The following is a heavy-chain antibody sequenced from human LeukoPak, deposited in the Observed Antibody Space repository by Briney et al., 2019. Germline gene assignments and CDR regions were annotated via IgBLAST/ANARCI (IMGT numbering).Heavy chain of an antibody. D-gene: IGHD2-2*01. V-gene: IGHV4-61*02. CDR1: GGSISSGSYY. J-gene: IGHJ4*02. CDR3: ARHGCSSTSCYDDY. Sequence: PSETLSLTCTVSGGSISSGSYYWSWIRQPAGKGLEWIGRIYTSGSTNYNPSLKSRVTISVDTSKNQFSLKLSSVTAADTAVYYCARHGCSSTSCYDDYWGQGTLVTVSS. CDR2: IYTSGST.